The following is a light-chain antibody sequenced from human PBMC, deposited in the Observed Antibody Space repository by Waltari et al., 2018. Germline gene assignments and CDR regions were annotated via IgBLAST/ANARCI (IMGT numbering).Light chain of an antibody. CDR1: QGISSA. Sequence: AIQLTQSPSSLSASVGDRVTITCRASQGISSALAWYQQKQGKAPKHLTYDASSLESGVPSXFSGSGSGTDFTLXISXLQPEDFATYYCQQFNSYPLTFGGGTKVEIK. V-gene: IGKV1-13*02. CDR2: DAS. CDR3: QQFNSYPLT. J-gene: IGKJ4*01.